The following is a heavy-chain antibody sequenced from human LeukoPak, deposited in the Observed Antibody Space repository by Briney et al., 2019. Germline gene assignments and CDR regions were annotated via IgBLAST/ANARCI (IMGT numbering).Heavy chain of an antibody. CDR2: INPNGGGS. CDR1: GYTFTDYY. Sequence: ASVKVSCKASGYTFTDYYIHWVRQAPGQGLEWMGWINPNGGGSSYAQNFQGRVTMTRDTSINTAYMDLNSLRSDDTAVYYCARDPPGDGGLDYWGQGTLVTVSS. D-gene: IGHD4-23*01. J-gene: IGHJ4*02. V-gene: IGHV1-2*02. CDR3: ARDPPGDGGLDY.